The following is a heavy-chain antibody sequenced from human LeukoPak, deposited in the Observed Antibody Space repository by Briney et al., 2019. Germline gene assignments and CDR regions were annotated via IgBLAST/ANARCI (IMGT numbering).Heavy chain of an antibody. CDR2: IYYSGST. V-gene: IGHV4-30-4*01. Sequence: SETLSLTCTVSGGSISSRDCYWIWLRQPTGKDLVWIVYIYYSGSTYYSPSLKSRVSLSVDTSKNQFSLKQSSMSAAYTAVYYCARFGHSGSFVDYWGQGTLVTVSS. CDR1: GGSISSRDCY. CDR3: ARFGHSGSFVDY. J-gene: IGHJ4*02. D-gene: IGHD1-26*01.